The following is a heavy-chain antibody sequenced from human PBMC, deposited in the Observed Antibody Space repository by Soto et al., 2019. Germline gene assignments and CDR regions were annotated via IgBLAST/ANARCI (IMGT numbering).Heavy chain of an antibody. D-gene: IGHD4-17*01. Sequence: GESLKISFKGSGYSFSNWLIAWVRQMPGKGLEYMGIIYPSDSQTRYSPSFQGQVTISADKSISTAYLQWSSLKASDTAIYYCARHGFYGDYSYKYFDPWGQRTLVTVSP. V-gene: IGHV5-51*01. CDR2: IYPSDSQT. CDR3: ARHGFYGDYSYKYFDP. J-gene: IGHJ5*02. CDR1: GYSFSNWL.